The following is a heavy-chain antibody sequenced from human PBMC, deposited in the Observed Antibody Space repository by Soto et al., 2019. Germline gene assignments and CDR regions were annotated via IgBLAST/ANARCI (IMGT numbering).Heavy chain of an antibody. D-gene: IGHD2-2*01. CDR2: VIPILNVA. V-gene: IGHV1-69*04. CDR1: GGSFGIYP. CDR3: ARESTSGLYY. J-gene: IGHJ4*02. Sequence: QVQLVQPGAEVKKPGSSVKVSCQTSGGSFGIYPISWVRQAPGQGLEWVGRVIPILNVANYTQKLHGRLTLTADKSTTTAYMELSSLTSEDTAVYYSARESTSGLYYWCQGTLVTVSS.